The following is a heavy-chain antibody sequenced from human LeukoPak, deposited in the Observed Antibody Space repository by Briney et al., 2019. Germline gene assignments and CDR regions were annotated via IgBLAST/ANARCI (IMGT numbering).Heavy chain of an antibody. V-gene: IGHV4-59*01. Sequence: SETLSLTCSVSGGSISTYYWSWMRQPPGKGLEWIGYIYYSGSTNYNPSLKSRVTISVDTSKNQFSLKLSSVTAADTAVYYCARTYCSSTSCYWVDYFDYWGQGTLVTVSS. D-gene: IGHD2-2*01. CDR3: ARTYCSSTSCYWVDYFDY. CDR1: GGSISTYY. J-gene: IGHJ4*02. CDR2: IYYSGST.